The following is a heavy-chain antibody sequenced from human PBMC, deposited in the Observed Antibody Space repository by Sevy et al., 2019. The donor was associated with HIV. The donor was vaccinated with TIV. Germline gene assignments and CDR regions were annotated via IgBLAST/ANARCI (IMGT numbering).Heavy chain of an antibody. D-gene: IGHD3-22*01. CDR3: ARGADYDDAKWGFDY. Sequence: GGSLRLSCAASGFIFGDYYMAWVRQAPGKGLEWISYVSRGGFTIYYADSVEGRFSISRDDAKDSLFLQMDSLRAEDTAFYYCARGADYDDAKWGFDYWGQGALVTVSS. J-gene: IGHJ4*02. CDR1: GFIFGDYY. V-gene: IGHV3-11*01. CDR2: VSRGGFTI.